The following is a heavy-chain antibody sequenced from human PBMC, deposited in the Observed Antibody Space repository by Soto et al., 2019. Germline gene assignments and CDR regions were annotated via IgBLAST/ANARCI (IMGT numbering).Heavy chain of an antibody. J-gene: IGHJ6*02. CDR3: ARDFTMVRGSSYYYYYGMDV. CDR1: GFTFSSYA. V-gene: IGHV3-30-3*01. D-gene: IGHD3-10*01. Sequence: PGGSLRLSCAASGFTFSSYAMHWVRQAPGKGLEWVAVISYDGSNKYYADSVKGRFTISRDNSKNTLYLQMNSLRAEDTAVYYCARDFTMVRGSSYYYYYGMDVWGQGTTVTVS. CDR2: ISYDGSNK.